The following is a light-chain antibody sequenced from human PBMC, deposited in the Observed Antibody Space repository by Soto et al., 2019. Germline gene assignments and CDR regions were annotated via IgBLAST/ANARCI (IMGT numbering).Light chain of an antibody. CDR1: QSVSSSY. Sequence: EIVLTQSPGTLSLSPGERATLSCRSSQSVSSSYLAWYQQKPGQAPRLLIYGASSRATGIPDRFSGSGSGTDFTLTISRLEPEDFAVYYCQQYGGSVWTLGQGTKVDIK. CDR3: QQYGGSVWT. V-gene: IGKV3-20*01. J-gene: IGKJ1*01. CDR2: GAS.